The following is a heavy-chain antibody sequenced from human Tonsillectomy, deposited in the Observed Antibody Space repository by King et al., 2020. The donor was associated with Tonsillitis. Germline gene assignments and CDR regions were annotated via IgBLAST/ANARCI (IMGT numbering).Heavy chain of an antibody. Sequence: VPLQESGPGLVKPSETLSLTCTVSGGSISTHFWSWIRQPAGKGLEWIGRIYTSGSTNYNPSLNSRVTMSVDTSYNQFSLNLTSVTAADTAVYYCARSTYFDFWSGFPYYFDSWGQGTLVTVSS. CDR2: IYTSGST. CDR1: GGSISTHF. J-gene: IGHJ4*02. D-gene: IGHD3-3*01. CDR3: ARSTYFDFWSGFPYYFDS. V-gene: IGHV4-4*07.